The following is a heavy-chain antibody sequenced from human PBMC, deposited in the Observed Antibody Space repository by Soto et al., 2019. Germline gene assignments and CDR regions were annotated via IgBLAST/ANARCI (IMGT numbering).Heavy chain of an antibody. CDR1: GGTFSSYA. J-gene: IGHJ5*02. D-gene: IGHD2-2*01. V-gene: IGHV1-69*13. CDR2: IIPIFGTA. Sequence: SVKVSCKASGGTFSSYAISWVRQAPGQGLEWMGGIIPIFGTANYAQKFQGRVTITADESTSTAYMELSSLRSEDTAVYYCARDLSSSTSCYSNWFDPWGQGTLVTVSS. CDR3: ARDLSSSTSCYSNWFDP.